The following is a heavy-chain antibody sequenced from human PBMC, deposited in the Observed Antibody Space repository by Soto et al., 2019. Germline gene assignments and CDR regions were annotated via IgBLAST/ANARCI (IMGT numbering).Heavy chain of an antibody. CDR1: GYTFTRSG. D-gene: IGHD3-9*01. CDR3: AYDILTGFYYYYGMDV. Sequence: ASVKVSCKASGYTFTRSGISWVRQAPGQGLEWMGWISTYNGDTNYAQTFQGRVTMTTDTSTSTVHMEVRSLRSDDTAVYYCAYDILTGFYYYYGMDVWGQGTTVTVSS. V-gene: IGHV1-18*01. CDR2: ISTYNGDT. J-gene: IGHJ6*02.